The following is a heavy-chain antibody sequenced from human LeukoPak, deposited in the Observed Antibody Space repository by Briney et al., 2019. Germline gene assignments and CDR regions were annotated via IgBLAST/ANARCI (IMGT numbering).Heavy chain of an antibody. Sequence: GESLKISCKGSGYSFTSYWIGWVRQMPGKGLEWMWIIYPGDSDTRYSPSFQGQVTISADKSISTAYLQWSSLKASDTAMYYCARDSSSWYPYYCGMDVWGQGTTVTVSS. CDR1: GYSFTSYW. CDR2: IYPGDSDT. CDR3: ARDSSSWYPYYCGMDV. D-gene: IGHD6-13*01. J-gene: IGHJ6*02. V-gene: IGHV5-51*01.